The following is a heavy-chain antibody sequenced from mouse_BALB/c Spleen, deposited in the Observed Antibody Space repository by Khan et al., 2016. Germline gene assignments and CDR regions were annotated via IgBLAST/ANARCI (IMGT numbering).Heavy chain of an antibody. Sequence: QVQLQQSGAELMKPGASVKISCKATGYTFSNYWIEWVKQRPGHGLEWIGDILPGNANSNYNENLKGKATLTADTSSNTAYIQLSSLTSEDSAVCYCAGAWYSMDYWGQGTSVTVSS. CDR1: GYTFSNYW. CDR3: AGAWYSMDY. J-gene: IGHJ4*01. V-gene: IGHV1-9*01. CDR2: ILPGNANS.